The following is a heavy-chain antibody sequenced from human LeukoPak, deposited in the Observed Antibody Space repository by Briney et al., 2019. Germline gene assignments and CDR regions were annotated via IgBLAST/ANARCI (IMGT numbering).Heavy chain of an antibody. D-gene: IGHD6-6*01. CDR1: GFTFRNYA. J-gene: IGHJ4*02. CDR3: ARDLGIAARPVFDQ. CDR2: FSGSGKDT. V-gene: IGHV3-23*01. Sequence: GGSLRLSCAASGFTFRNYAMNWVRQAPGKGLEWVSSFSGSGKDTYYADSVKGRFTISRDDSKNTLFLQMDSLRADDTAVYYCARDLGIAARPVFDQWGQGTLVTVSS.